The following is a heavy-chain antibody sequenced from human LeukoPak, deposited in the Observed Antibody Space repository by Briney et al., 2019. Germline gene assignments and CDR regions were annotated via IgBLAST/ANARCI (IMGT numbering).Heavy chain of an antibody. J-gene: IGHJ4*02. D-gene: IGHD6-19*01. CDR1: GFTFDDYT. Sequence: PGGSLRLSCAASGFTFDDYTMHWVRQAPGKGLEWVSLISWDGGSTYYADSVKGRFTTSRDNSKNSLYLQMNSLRTEETALYYCAKTDSSGWYFDYWGQGTLVTVSS. CDR3: AKTDSSGWYFDY. V-gene: IGHV3-43*01. CDR2: ISWDGGST.